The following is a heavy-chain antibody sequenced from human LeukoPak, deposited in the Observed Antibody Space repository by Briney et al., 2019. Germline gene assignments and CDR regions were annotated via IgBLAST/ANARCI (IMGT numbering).Heavy chain of an antibody. CDR1: GLTFYDQA. V-gene: IGHV3-43*02. J-gene: IGHJ3*01. D-gene: IGHD3-10*01. CDR3: ASQTKYYSGSAGSYWGAFDL. Sequence: GGSLRLSCAASGLTFYDQAMHWVRQALGTGLEWVSLSGNDGSTYYADSVRGRFTISSDISKHSLHLEMNSLRTEDTALYHCASQTKYYSGSAGSYWGAFDLWGQGTMVTVSS. CDR2: SGNDGST.